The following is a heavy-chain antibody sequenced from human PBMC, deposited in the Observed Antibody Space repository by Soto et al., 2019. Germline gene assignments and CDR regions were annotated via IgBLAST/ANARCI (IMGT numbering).Heavy chain of an antibody. D-gene: IGHD3-22*01. Sequence: EVQLVESGGGLVQPGGSLRLSCAASGFTFSSYWMCWVRQAPGKGLEWVANIKQDGSEKYYVDSVKGRFTISRDNAKNSLYLQMNSLRAEDTAVYYCARARADYYDSSGYPLGYWGQGTLVTVSS. CDR1: GFTFSSYW. V-gene: IGHV3-7*04. J-gene: IGHJ4*02. CDR3: ARARADYYDSSGYPLGY. CDR2: IKQDGSEK.